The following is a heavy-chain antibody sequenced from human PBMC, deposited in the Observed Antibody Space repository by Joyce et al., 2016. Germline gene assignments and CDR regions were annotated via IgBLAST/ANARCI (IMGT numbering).Heavy chain of an antibody. J-gene: IGHJ2*01. CDR3: ARVYYYDSSGYSRDYWYFDS. V-gene: IGHV4-4*02. CDR1: GDSITRNHW. Sequence: QVQLQESGPGLVKPSGTLSLTCTVSGDSITRNHWWSWVRQSPGKGLEWIGEGYHSGGTSYNPSLKSRVTISVDSSKNQFSLRLSSVTAADTAVYYCARVYYYDSSGYSRDYWYFDSWGRGTLVTVSS. D-gene: IGHD3-22*01. CDR2: GYHSGGT.